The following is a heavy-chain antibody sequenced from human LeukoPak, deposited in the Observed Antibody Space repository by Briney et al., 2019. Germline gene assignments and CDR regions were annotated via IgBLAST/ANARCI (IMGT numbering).Heavy chain of an antibody. Sequence: GGSLRLSCAASGFTFRSYSMNWVRQAPGKGLEWVSSISSSSSYIYYADSVKGRFTISRDNAKNSLYLQMNSLRAEDTAVYYCARDSYSKDFDYWGQGTLVTVSS. CDR1: GFTFRSYS. V-gene: IGHV3-21*01. CDR3: ARDSYSKDFDY. D-gene: IGHD6-13*01. CDR2: ISSSSSYI. J-gene: IGHJ4*02.